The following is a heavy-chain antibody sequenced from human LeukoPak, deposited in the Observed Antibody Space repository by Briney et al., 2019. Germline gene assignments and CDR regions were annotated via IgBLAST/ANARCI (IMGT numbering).Heavy chain of an antibody. CDR1: GFTFSSYG. V-gene: IGHV3-33*01. D-gene: IGHD2-15*01. CDR2: IWFDGSHK. CDR3: XXXXXXXXXLLNYYGMDV. J-gene: IGHJ6*02. Sequence: GGSLRLSCAASGFTFSSYGMHWVRQAPGKGLEWVAMIWFDGSHKYYADSVKGRFTITRDNPKNTLYLQMDSLRAEDTAVYYXXXXXXXXXXLLNYYGMDVWGQGTTVTVSS.